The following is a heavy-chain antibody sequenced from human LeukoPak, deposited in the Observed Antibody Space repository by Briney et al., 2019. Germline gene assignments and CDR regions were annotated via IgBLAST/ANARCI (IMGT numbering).Heavy chain of an antibody. CDR2: VSGSGGST. D-gene: IGHD3-16*02. CDR3: AKSFSYYYYMDV. CDR1: GFTFSSYE. Sequence: GGSLRLSCAASGFTFSSYEMNWVRQAPGKGLEGVSDVSGSGGSTYYADSVKGRFTISRDNSKNTLYLQMNSLRAEDTAVYYCAKSFSYYYYMDVWGKGTTVTISS. V-gene: IGHV3-23*01. J-gene: IGHJ6*03.